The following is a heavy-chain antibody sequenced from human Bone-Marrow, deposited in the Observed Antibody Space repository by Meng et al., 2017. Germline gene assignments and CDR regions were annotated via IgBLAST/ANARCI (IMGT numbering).Heavy chain of an antibody. Sequence: QVPVHQSRPRLVKPSQPLSLTFAISGDSVSGNRALWHWVRQSPSRGLEWLGHTYYRSQWQSHYGASVKSRISIYADTSRNQFSLILNSVTPEDTAVYYCASWYGESWGQGTLVTVSS. CDR1: GDSVSGNRAL. J-gene: IGHJ4*02. CDR2: TYYRSQWQS. CDR3: ASWYGES. D-gene: IGHD3-10*01. V-gene: IGHV6-1*01.